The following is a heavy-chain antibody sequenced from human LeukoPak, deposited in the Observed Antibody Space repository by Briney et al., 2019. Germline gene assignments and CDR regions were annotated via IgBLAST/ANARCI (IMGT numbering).Heavy chain of an antibody. V-gene: IGHV3-53*01. CDR3: AREPYYYYGMDV. CDR1: GFTVSSNY. J-gene: IGHJ6*02. Sequence: PGRSLRLSCAASGFTVSSNYMSWVRQAPGKGLEWVSVIYSGGSTYYADSVKGRFTISRDNSKNTLYLQMNSLRAEDTAVYYCAREPYYYYGMDVWGQGTTVTVSS. CDR2: IYSGGST.